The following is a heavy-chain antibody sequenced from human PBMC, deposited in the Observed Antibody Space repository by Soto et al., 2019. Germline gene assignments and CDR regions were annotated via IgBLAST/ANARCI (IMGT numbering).Heavy chain of an antibody. Sequence: PGGSLRLSCAASGFTFSSYGMHWVRQAPGKGLEWVAVISYDGSNKYYADSVKGRFTISRDNSKNTLYLQMNSLRAEDTAVYYCARDLLRRFRYCSGGSCYPIHYYYYGMDVWGQGTTVTVSS. CDR2: ISYDGSNK. CDR3: ARDLLRRFRYCSGGSCYPIHYYYYGMDV. D-gene: IGHD2-15*01. CDR1: GFTFSSYG. V-gene: IGHV3-30*03. J-gene: IGHJ6*02.